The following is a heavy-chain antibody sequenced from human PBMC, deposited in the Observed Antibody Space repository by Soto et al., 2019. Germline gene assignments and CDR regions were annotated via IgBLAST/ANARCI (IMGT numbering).Heavy chain of an antibody. CDR3: ARDPSENWNYGYYSYGMDV. D-gene: IGHD1-7*01. CDR1: GYTFTSYG. Sequence: QVQLVQSGAEVKKPGASVKVSCKASGYTFTSYGISWVRQAPGQGLEWMGWISAYNGNTNYAQKLQGRVTMTPDTSTSTDYKELRILGAGDTAVYYCARDPSENWNYGYYSYGMDVWGQGTTVTVSS. V-gene: IGHV1-18*01. J-gene: IGHJ6*02. CDR2: ISAYNGNT.